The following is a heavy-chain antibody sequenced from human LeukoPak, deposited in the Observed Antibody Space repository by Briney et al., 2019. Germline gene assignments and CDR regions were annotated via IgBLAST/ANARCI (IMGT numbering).Heavy chain of an antibody. CDR2: ISSSSSYI. J-gene: IGHJ4*02. V-gene: IGHV3-21*01. Sequence: GGSLRLSCAASGFTFSSCSMNWVRQAPGKGLEWVSSISSSSSYIYYADSVKGRFTISRDNAKNSLYLQMNSLRAEDTAVYYCARGAYYHSSALGYWGQGTLVTVSS. D-gene: IGHD3-10*01. CDR1: GFTFSSCS. CDR3: ARGAYYHSSALGY.